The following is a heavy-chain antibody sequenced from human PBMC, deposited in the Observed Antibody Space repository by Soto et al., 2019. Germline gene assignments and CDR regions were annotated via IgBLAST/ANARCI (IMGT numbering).Heavy chain of an antibody. V-gene: IGHV1-24*01. CDR2: FDPEDGET. D-gene: IGHD3-9*01. J-gene: IGHJ5*02. CDR3: ATDSNYDILTGYYRLPWFDP. Sequence: ASVKVSCKVSGYTLTELSMHWVRQAPGKGLEWMGGFDPEDGETIYAQKFQGRVTMTEDTSTDTAYMELSSLRSEDTAVYYCATDSNYDILTGYYRLPWFDPWGQGTLVTVSS. CDR1: GYTLTELS.